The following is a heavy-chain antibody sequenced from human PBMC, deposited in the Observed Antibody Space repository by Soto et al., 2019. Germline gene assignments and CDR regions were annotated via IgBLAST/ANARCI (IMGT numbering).Heavy chain of an antibody. D-gene: IGHD6-6*01. V-gene: IGHV3-23*01. Sequence: EVQLLESGGGLVQPGGSLRLSCAASGFTFSSYDMSWVRQAPGKGLEWVSAISGSGGSTNYADSVKGRFTISRDNSKNTLYLQMNSLRAEDTAVYYCAKEGSSSSTYCGMDVWGQGTTVTVSS. CDR1: GFTFSSYD. CDR3: AKEGSSSSTYCGMDV. J-gene: IGHJ6*02. CDR2: ISGSGGST.